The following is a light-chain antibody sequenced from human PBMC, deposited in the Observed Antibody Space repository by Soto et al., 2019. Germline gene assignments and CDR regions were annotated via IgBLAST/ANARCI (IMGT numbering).Light chain of an antibody. V-gene: IGLV2-11*01. CDR2: DVS. CDR1: SSDVGGYNY. J-gene: IGLJ1*01. Sequence: QSALTQPRSVSGSPGQSVTISCTGTSSDVGGYNYVSWYQQHPGKAPKFMIYDVSNRPSGVSNRFSGSKSGNTASLTISGLQAEDEADYYCCSYTTSNTRQIVFGTGTKVTVL. CDR3: CSYTTSNTRQIV.